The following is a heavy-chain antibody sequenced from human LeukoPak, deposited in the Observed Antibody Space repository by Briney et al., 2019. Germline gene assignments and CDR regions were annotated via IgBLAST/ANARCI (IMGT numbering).Heavy chain of an antibody. J-gene: IGHJ4*02. D-gene: IGHD6-13*01. Sequence: SETLSLTCAVYGGSFSGYYWGWIRQPPGKGLEWIGSIYYSGSTYYNLSLKSRVTISVDTSKNQFSLKLSSVTAADTAVYYCARHPQIYSSSWSLRDYWGQGTLVTVSS. CDR1: GGSFSGYY. CDR3: ARHPQIYSSSWSLRDY. CDR2: IYYSGST. V-gene: IGHV4-39*01.